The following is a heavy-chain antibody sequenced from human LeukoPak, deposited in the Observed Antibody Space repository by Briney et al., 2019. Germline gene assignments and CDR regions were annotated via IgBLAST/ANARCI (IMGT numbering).Heavy chain of an antibody. Sequence: SETLSLTCTVSGGSINSYYWSWIRQPPGKGLEWIGYIYHSGSTNCNPSLKSRVTISVDTSKNLLSLRLSSVTAADTAVYYCARRPLGISRWFDPWGQGTLVTVSS. J-gene: IGHJ5*02. D-gene: IGHD7-27*01. CDR2: IYHSGST. CDR3: ARRPLGISRWFDP. CDR1: GGSINSYY. V-gene: IGHV4-59*01.